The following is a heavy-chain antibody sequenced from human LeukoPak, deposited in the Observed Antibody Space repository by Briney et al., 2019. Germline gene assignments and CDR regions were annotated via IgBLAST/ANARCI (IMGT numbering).Heavy chain of an antibody. CDR1: GGSISSGDYF. CDR2: IYYTGST. Sequence: SETLSLTCTVSGGSISSGDYFWSWIRQHPGKGLEWIGYIYYTGSTYCIPSLKSRVIISVDTSKNQFSLQPSSVTAADTAVYYCAREKYLGHHWLDPWGQGALVTVSS. CDR3: AREKYLGHHWLDP. V-gene: IGHV4-31*03. J-gene: IGHJ5*02. D-gene: IGHD2-2*01.